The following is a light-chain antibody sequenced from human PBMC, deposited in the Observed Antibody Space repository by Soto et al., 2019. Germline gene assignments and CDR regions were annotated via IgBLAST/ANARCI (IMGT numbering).Light chain of an antibody. CDR2: GAA. CDR1: PTVSVSN. CDR3: HNYGS. Sequence: EFVLTQSPGTLSLSPGERATLSCRASPTVSVSNLALYQQKPGQAPMPVIYGAASSATGSPDGFSGSGAGTDFTRTLSSLELEVYAVYQYHNYGSFGQGTKVDIK. J-gene: IGKJ1*01. V-gene: IGKV3-20*01.